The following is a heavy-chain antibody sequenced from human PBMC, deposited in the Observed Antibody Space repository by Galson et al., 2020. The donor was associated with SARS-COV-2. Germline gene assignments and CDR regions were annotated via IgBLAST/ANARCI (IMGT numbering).Heavy chain of an antibody. Sequence: ETSETLSLTCAVYGGSFSGYYWSWIRQPPGKGLEWIGEINHSGSTHYNPSLKSRVTISVDTSKNQFSLQLSAVTAADTAVYSCVRVSSWGVYYYYGMDGWGQGTTVTVSS. V-gene: IGHV4-34*01. CDR3: VRVSSWGVYYYYGMDG. D-gene: IGHD2-15*01. J-gene: IGHJ6*02. CDR1: GGSFSGYY. CDR2: INHSGST.